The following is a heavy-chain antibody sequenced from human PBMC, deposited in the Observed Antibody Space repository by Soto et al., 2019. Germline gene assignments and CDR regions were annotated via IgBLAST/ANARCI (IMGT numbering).Heavy chain of an antibody. V-gene: IGHV4-39*01. CDR2: IYYSGST. D-gene: IGHD6-13*01. Sequence: QLQLQESGPGLVKLSETLSLTCTVSGGSISSSSYYWGWIRQPPGKGLEWIGRIYYSGSTYYNPAIKSRVTISVDTSNNHFSLKLSSMTAADPAVYYCARQPQQRRFDYCCQGTLVTV. CDR3: ARQPQQRRFDY. J-gene: IGHJ4*02. CDR1: GGSISSSSYY.